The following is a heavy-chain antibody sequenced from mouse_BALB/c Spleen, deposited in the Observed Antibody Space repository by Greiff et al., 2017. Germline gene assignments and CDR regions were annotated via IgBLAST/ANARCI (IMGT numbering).Heavy chain of an antibody. Sequence: VHLVESGPGLVAPSQSLSITCTVSGFSLTGYGVNWVRQPPGKGLEWLGMIWGDGSTDYNSALKSRLSISKDNSKSQVFLKMNSLQTDDTARYYCAIITTLYYYAMDYWGQGTSVTVSS. CDR2: IWGDGST. D-gene: IGHD1-1*01. J-gene: IGHJ4*01. CDR1: GFSLTGYG. V-gene: IGHV2-6-7*01. CDR3: AIITTLYYYAMDY.